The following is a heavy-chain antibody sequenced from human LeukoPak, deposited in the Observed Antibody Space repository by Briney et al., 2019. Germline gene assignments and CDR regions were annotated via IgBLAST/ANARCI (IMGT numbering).Heavy chain of an antibody. V-gene: IGHV3-23*01. CDR2: ISGSGGIT. D-gene: IGHD3-22*01. CDR1: GFTFSNYN. Sequence: PGGSLRLSCAASGFTFSNYNMNWVRQAPGKGLEWVSGISGSGGITHYADSVRGRFTISRDNSKNTLYLQMNSLRAEDTAVYYCAKDPTDFDSSGQTYFDYWGQGSLVTVSS. J-gene: IGHJ4*02. CDR3: AKDPTDFDSSGQTYFDY.